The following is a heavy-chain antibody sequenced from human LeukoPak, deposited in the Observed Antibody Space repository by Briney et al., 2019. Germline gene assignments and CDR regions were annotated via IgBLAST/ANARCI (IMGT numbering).Heavy chain of an antibody. CDR1: GFTFSSYG. CDR3: AKEPPVQLWPSMDY. D-gene: IGHD5-18*01. V-gene: IGHV3-30*18. CDR2: ISYDGSNK. J-gene: IGHJ4*02. Sequence: GGSLRLSCAASGFTFSSYGMHWVRQAPGKGLEWVAVISYDGSNKYYADSAKGRFTISRDNSKNTLYLQMNSLRAEDTAVYYCAKEPPVQLWPSMDYWGQGTLVTVSS.